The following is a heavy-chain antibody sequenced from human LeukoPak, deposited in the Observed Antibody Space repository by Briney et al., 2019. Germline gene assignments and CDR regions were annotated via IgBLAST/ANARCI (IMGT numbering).Heavy chain of an antibody. V-gene: IGHV3-23*01. J-gene: IGHJ6*02. CDR3: AKDRYRGSGNGYYYYGMDV. CDR1: GFSFDNRA. CDR2: VTGSGSST. Sequence: PGGSLRLSCAVSGFSFDNRAMSWLRQAPGKGLEWVSTVTGSGSSTYFADSVKGRFTLSRDNSKNTLYLQMNSLRAEDTAVYYCAKDRYRGSGNGYYYYGMDVWGQGTTVTVSS. D-gene: IGHD3-10*01.